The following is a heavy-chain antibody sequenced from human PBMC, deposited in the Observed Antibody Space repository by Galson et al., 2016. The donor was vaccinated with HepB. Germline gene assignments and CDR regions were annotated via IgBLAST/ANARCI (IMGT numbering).Heavy chain of an antibody. V-gene: IGHV3-74*01. D-gene: IGHD3-3*01. CDR2: INNDGSST. Sequence: RLSCAASGFSLSNYWMHWVRQAPGKGLVWVSRINNDGSSTVYAASVKGRFTISRDHAKNTLFLQMNSLRDEDTAVYFCATFRSGYIDSWGQGTLVTVSS. J-gene: IGHJ4*02. CDR1: GFSLSNYW. CDR3: ATFRSGYIDS.